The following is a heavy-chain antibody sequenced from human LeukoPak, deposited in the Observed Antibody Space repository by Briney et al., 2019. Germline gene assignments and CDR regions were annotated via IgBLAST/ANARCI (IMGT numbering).Heavy chain of an antibody. CDR2: ITSSGRYI. Sequence: GGSLRLSCAASGFTFSSYSMNWVRQAPGKGLEWVSSITSSGRYIYYADSVKGRFTISRDNAENTLYLQMNSLRAEDTAVYYCARALAVADWGQGTLVTVSS. J-gene: IGHJ4*02. CDR1: GFTFSSYS. V-gene: IGHV3-21*01. D-gene: IGHD6-19*01. CDR3: ARALAVAD.